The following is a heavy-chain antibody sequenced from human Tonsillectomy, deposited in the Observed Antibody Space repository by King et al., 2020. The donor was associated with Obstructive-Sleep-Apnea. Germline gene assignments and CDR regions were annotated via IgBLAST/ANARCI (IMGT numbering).Heavy chain of an antibody. J-gene: IGHJ3*02. V-gene: IGHV3-7*01. Sequence: VQLVESRGGLVQPGGSLRLSCAASGFTFRSYWMSWVRQAPGKGLEWVANIKQDGSEKYYVDSVKGRFTISRDNAKNSLYLQMNSLIAEDTAVFYWAGEGFTDYGDPLSFDIWGQGTMVTVSS. CDR1: GFTFRSYW. CDR2: IKQDGSEK. CDR3: AGEGFTDYGDPLSFDI. D-gene: IGHD4-17*01.